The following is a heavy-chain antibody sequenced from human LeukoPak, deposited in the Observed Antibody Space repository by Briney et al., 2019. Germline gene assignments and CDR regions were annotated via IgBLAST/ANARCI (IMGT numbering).Heavy chain of an antibody. D-gene: IGHD2-21*01. J-gene: IGHJ4*02. CDR2: IYESGST. CDR3: ARGPGISGDHIYPDY. CDR1: GYSISSGKY. Sequence: KPSETLSLTCSVSGYSISSGKYWAWIRQTPGKGLEWIGSIYESGSTYYTPSLKSRVTMSVDTSKNQFSLSLTSVTAADTAVYFCARGPGISGDHIYPDYWGQGIQVTVSS. V-gene: IGHV4-38-2*02.